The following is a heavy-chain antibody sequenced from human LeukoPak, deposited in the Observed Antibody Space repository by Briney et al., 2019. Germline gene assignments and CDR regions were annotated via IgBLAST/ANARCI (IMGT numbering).Heavy chain of an antibody. CDR2: ISAYNGNT. Sequence: ASVKVSCKASGYTFTSYGISWVRQAPGQGLEWMGWISAYNGNTNYAQKLQGRVTMTTDTSTSTAYMELRSLRSDDTAVYYCARDSPAPDYYDSSGSNFDYWGQGTLVTVSS. D-gene: IGHD3-22*01. CDR3: ARDSPAPDYYDSSGSNFDY. V-gene: IGHV1-18*01. J-gene: IGHJ4*02. CDR1: GYTFTSYG.